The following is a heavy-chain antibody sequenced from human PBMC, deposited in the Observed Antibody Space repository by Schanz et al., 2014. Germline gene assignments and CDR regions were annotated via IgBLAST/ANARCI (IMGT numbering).Heavy chain of an antibody. J-gene: IGHJ3*02. CDR2: IIPILGIA. CDR1: GGTFSSYT. V-gene: IGHV1-69*02. Sequence: QVQLVQSEAEVKKPGSSVTVSCKASGGTFSSYTISWVRQAPGQGLEWMGRIIPILGIANYAQNFQGRVAFTADKSTSTAYMELSSLRYEDTALYYCARGTMPGAFDIRGQGTMVTVSS. D-gene: IGHD1-26*01. CDR3: ARGTMPGAFDI.